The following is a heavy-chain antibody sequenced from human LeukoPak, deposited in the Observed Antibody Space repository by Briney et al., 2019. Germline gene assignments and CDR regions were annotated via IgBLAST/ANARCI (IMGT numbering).Heavy chain of an antibody. CDR3: ARRNYDILTGYYRDNWFDP. CDR1: GYSFTSYW. J-gene: IGHJ5*02. D-gene: IGHD3-9*01. CDR2: IYPVDSDT. Sequence: GESLKISCKGSGYSFTSYWIGWVRQMPGKGLEWIGIIYPVDSDTRYSPSFQGQVTISADKSISTAYLQWSSLKASDTAMYYCARRNYDILTGYYRDNWFDPWGQGTLVTVSS. V-gene: IGHV5-51*01.